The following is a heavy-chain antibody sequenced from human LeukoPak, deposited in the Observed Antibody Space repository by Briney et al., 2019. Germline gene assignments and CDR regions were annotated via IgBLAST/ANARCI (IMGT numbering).Heavy chain of an antibody. CDR1: AGSFSGYY. CDR2: INHSGST. CDR3: AREGSLTGYYDREAFDI. V-gene: IGHV4-34*01. J-gene: IGHJ3*02. D-gene: IGHD3-9*01. Sequence: SETLSLTCAVYAGSFSGYYWSWIRQPPGKGLEWIGEINHSGSTNYNPSLKSRVTISVDTSKNQFSLKLSSVTAADTAVYYCAREGSLTGYYDREAFDIWGQGTMVTVSS.